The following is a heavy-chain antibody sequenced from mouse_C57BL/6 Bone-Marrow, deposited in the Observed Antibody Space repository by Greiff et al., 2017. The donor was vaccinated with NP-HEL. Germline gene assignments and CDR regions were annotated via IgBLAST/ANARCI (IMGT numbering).Heavy chain of an antibody. CDR1: GFSFNTYA. V-gene: IGHV10-1*01. CDR3: VRHPPYEYDVGYAMDY. D-gene: IGHD2-4*01. CDR2: IRSKSNHYAT. J-gene: IGHJ4*01. Sequence: EVQLVESGGGLVQPKGSLKLSCAASGFSFNTYALTWVRQAPGKGLEWVARIRSKSNHYATYYAASVTDRFTISRDDSESMLYLQMNNLKTEDTAMYYCVRHPPYEYDVGYAMDYWGQGTSVTVSS.